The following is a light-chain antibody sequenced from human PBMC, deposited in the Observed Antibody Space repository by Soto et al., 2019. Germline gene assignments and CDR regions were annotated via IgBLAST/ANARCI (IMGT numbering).Light chain of an antibody. Sequence: QSVLTQPTSASGTPGQRVTFSCSGSSSNIGNNYVYWYQQFPGTAPKLLIYRNNQRPSGVPDRFSGSKSGTSASLAISGLRSEDEADYYCAVWDDSLSGWVFGGGTKLTVL. V-gene: IGLV1-47*01. CDR2: RNN. CDR3: AVWDDSLSGWV. J-gene: IGLJ3*02. CDR1: SSNIGNNY.